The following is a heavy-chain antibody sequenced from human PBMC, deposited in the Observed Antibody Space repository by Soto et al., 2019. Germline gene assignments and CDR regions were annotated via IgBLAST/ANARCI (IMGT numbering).Heavy chain of an antibody. Sequence: SETLSLTCTVSGGSISSYYWSWIRQPPGKGLEWIGYIYYSGSTNYNPSLKSRVTISVDTSKNQFSLKLSSVTAADTAVYYCARHEGGFHPPFDYWGQGTLVTVSS. CDR3: ARHEGGFHPPFDY. J-gene: IGHJ4*02. CDR1: GGSISSYY. D-gene: IGHD5-12*01. CDR2: IYYSGST. V-gene: IGHV4-59*08.